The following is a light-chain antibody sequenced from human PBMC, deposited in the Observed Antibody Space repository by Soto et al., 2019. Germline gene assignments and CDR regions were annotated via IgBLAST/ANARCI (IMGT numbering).Light chain of an antibody. V-gene: IGLV2-8*01. J-gene: IGLJ1*01. CDR3: TSYAGGNNV. CDR2: EVN. CDR1: SSDVGGYNY. Sequence: QSVLTQPPSASGSPGQSVTFSCTGTSSDVGGYNYVSWYQQNPGKVPKLMIYEVNKRPSGVPDRFSGSKSGNTASLTVSGLQAEDEADYYCTSYAGGNNVFGTGTKLTVL.